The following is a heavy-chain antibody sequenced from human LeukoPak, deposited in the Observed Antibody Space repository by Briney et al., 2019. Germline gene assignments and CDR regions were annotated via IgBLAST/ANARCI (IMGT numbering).Heavy chain of an antibody. D-gene: IGHD1-26*01. J-gene: IGHJ3*02. Sequence: ASVTVSCTCSGYTFTGYYIHWVRLAPGQGLEWVGWINPNSGGTNYSQKFQDRVIMTTDTSISTAYMELSSLRSEDTAVYYCARGQYSGGYNDAFDIWGQGTMVTVSS. CDR1: GYTFTGYY. V-gene: IGHV1-2*02. CDR2: INPNSGGT. CDR3: ARGQYSGGYNDAFDI.